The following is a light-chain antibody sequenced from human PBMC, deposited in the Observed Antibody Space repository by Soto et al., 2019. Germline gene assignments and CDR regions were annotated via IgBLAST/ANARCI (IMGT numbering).Light chain of an antibody. CDR3: QQYGSSPPIT. J-gene: IGKJ5*01. CDR2: GAS. Sequence: EIVLRQSARTLSLSPVERATLACRAIHSVSSSYLAWYQQKPGQAPRLLIYGASSRATGIPDRFSGSGSGTDFTLTISRLEPEDFAVYYCQQYGSSPPITFGQRTRLEIK. V-gene: IGKV3-20*01. CDR1: HSVSSSY.